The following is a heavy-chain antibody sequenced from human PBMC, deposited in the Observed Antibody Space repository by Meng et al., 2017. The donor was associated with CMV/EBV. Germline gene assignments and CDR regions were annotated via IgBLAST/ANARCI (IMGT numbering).Heavy chain of an antibody. J-gene: IGHJ4*02. Sequence: GGSLRLSCAASGFTFSSYWMGWVRQAPGKGLEWVANIKQDGSEKYYVDSVKGRFTISRDNAKNSLYLQMNSLRAEDTAVYYCARSRSGGGWYYFAYWGQGTLVTVSS. D-gene: IGHD6-19*01. CDR1: GFTFSSYW. V-gene: IGHV3-7*01. CDR3: ARSRSGGGWYYFAY. CDR2: IKQDGSEK.